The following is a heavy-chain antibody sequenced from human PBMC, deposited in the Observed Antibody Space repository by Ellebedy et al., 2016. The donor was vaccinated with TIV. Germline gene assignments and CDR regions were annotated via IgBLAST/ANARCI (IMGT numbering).Heavy chain of an antibody. CDR2: IKSKTDGGAA. CDR3: TTVYRYNYDSV. D-gene: IGHD5-18*01. Sequence: GESLKISCAASGFTFSNAWMNWVRQAPGKGLEWVGRIKSKTDGGAADYAAPVTCRFTISRDDSKNTLYLQMNSLKTEDTAVYFCTTVYRYNYDSVWGQGTLVTVSS. V-gene: IGHV3-15*01. J-gene: IGHJ4*02. CDR1: GFTFSNAW.